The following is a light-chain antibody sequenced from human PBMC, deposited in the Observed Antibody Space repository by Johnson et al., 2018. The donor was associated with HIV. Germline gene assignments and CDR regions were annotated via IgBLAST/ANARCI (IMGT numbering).Light chain of an antibody. CDR3: GTWDSSLSAYV. J-gene: IGLJ1*01. V-gene: IGLV1-51*02. Sequence: QSVLTQPPSVSAAPGQKVTISCSGSSSNIGNNYVSWYQQLPGTAPELLIYENNRRPSGIPDRFSGSKSGTSASLGITGLQTGDEADYYCGTWDSSLSAYVFGTETKVTVL. CDR1: SSNIGNNY. CDR2: ENN.